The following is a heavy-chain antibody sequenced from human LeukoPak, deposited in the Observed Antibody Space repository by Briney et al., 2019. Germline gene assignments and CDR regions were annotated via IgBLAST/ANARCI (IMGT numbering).Heavy chain of an antibody. V-gene: IGHV4-39*07. D-gene: IGHD5-24*01. CDR1: GGSISSSSYY. CDR3: ARGKSSRWLQKGGGYYFDY. Sequence: SETLSLTCTVSGGSISSSSYYWGWIRQPPGKGLEWIGRIYYSGSTNYNPSLKSRVTISVDTSKNQFSLKLSSVTAADTAVYYCARGKSSRWLQKGGGYYFDYWGQGTLVTVSS. CDR2: IYYSGST. J-gene: IGHJ4*02.